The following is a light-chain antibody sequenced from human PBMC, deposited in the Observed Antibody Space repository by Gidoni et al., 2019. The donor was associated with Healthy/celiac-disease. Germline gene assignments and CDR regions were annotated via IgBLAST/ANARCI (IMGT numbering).Light chain of an antibody. CDR3: QQSYSTPT. Sequence: DIQMTQSPSSLSASVGDRVTITCRASQSSSSYLNWYQQKPMKAPKLLIYAAASLQSRVPTGFSGSGSGTDFTLTISSLQPEDFATYYCQQSYSTPTFGGGTKVEIK. CDR2: AAA. J-gene: IGKJ4*01. V-gene: IGKV1-39*01. CDR1: QSSSSY.